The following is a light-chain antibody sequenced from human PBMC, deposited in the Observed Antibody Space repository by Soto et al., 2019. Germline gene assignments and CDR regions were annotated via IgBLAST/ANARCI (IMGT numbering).Light chain of an antibody. CDR2: GNS. J-gene: IGLJ2*01. V-gene: IGLV1-40*01. CDR1: SSNIGAGYD. Sequence: QPVLTQPPSVSGAPGQRVTISCTGSSSNIGAGYDVHWYQQLPGTAPKLLIYGNSNLPSGVPDRFSGSKSGTSASLAITGLQAEDEADYYCQSYDSSLSVVVFGGGTKLTVL. CDR3: QSYDSSLSVVV.